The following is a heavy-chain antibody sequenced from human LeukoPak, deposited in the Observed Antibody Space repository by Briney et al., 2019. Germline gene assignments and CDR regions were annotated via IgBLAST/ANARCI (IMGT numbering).Heavy chain of an antibody. CDR2: IYYSGST. Sequence: SETLSLTCTVSGGSISSSSCYWGWIRQPPGKGLEWIGSIYYSGSTYYNPSLKSRVTISVDTSKNQFSLKLSSVTAADTAVYYCARHAVVAAKGTIDYWGQGTLVTVSS. V-gene: IGHV4-39*01. D-gene: IGHD2-15*01. CDR3: ARHAVVAAKGTIDY. J-gene: IGHJ4*02. CDR1: GGSISSSSCY.